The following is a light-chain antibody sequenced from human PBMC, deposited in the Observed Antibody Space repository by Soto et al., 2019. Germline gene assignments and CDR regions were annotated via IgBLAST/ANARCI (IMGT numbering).Light chain of an antibody. J-gene: IGKJ1*01. CDR3: QKYNSAPPET. Sequence: DIQMTQSPSSLSASVGDRVTITCRASQGISNYLAWYQQKPGKVPKLLIYAASTLQSGVPSRFSGSGSGTDFTLTISSLQPEDVETYYCQKYNSAPPETFGQGTKVEIK. CDR1: QGISNY. V-gene: IGKV1-27*01. CDR2: AAS.